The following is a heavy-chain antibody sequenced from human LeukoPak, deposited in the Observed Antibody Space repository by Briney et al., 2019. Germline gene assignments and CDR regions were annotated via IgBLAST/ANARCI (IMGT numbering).Heavy chain of an antibody. Sequence: GGSLRLSCAASGFTFSSYWMSCVRQAPGKGLEWVANIKQDGSEKYYVDSVKGRFTISRDNAKNSLYLQMNSLRAEDTAVYYCARDHPPRMRTHFDYWGQGTLVTVSS. V-gene: IGHV3-7*01. J-gene: IGHJ4*02. CDR2: IKQDGSEK. D-gene: IGHD1-14*01. CDR3: ARDHPPRMRTHFDY. CDR1: GFTFSSYW.